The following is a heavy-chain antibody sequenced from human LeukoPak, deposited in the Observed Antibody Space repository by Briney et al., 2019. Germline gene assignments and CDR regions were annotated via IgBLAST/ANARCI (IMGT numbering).Heavy chain of an antibody. J-gene: IGHJ4*02. V-gene: IGHV4-59*01. CDR2: IYYSGST. CDR1: GGSISSFY. D-gene: IGHD5-18*01. Sequence: PSETLSLTCTVSGGSISSFYWTWIRQPPGKGLEWIGYIYYSGSTNYNPSLKSRVTISVDTSMNQFSLKLSSVTAADTAVYYCAREKGNSYGYDYWGQGTLVTVSS. CDR3: AREKGNSYGYDY.